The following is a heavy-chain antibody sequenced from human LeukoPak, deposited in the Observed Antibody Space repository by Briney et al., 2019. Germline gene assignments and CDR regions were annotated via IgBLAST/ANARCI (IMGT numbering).Heavy chain of an antibody. Sequence: EGSLRLSCAASGFTFSSYWMSWVRQAPGKGLEWVANIKQDGSEKYYVDSVKGRFTISRDNAKNSLYLQMNSLRAEDTAVYYCAREGIAAAGTFDYWGQGTLVTVSS. CDR3: AREGIAAAGTFDY. CDR1: GFTFSSYW. J-gene: IGHJ4*02. CDR2: IKQDGSEK. D-gene: IGHD6-13*01. V-gene: IGHV3-7*01.